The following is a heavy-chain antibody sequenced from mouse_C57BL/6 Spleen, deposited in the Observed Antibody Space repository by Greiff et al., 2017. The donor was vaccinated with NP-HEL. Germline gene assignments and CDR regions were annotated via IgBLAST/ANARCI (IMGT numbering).Heavy chain of an antibody. J-gene: IGHJ1*03. CDR2: INPSSGYT. V-gene: IGHV1-7*01. CDR3: ATRPRFAV. Sequence: VQLQQSGAELAKPGASVKLSCKASGYTFTSYWMHWVKQRPGQGLEWIGYINPSSGYTKYNQKFKDKATLTADTSSRTAYMPLRRLPYEDSAVSFSATRPRFAVWGTGPPVPVSS. CDR1: GYTFTSYW.